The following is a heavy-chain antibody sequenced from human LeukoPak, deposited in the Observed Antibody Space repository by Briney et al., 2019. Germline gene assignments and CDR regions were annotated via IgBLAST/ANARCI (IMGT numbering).Heavy chain of an antibody. CDR3: ASLINSSPYYYYMDV. Sequence: SETLSLTCTVSGGSISSYYWNWIRQPAGKGLEWTGRIYTSGSTNYNPSLKSRVTMSVDTSKNQFSLKLSSVTAADTAVYYCASLINSSPYYYYMDVWGKGTTVTVSS. V-gene: IGHV4-4*07. D-gene: IGHD6-13*01. CDR1: GGSISSYY. J-gene: IGHJ6*03. CDR2: IYTSGST.